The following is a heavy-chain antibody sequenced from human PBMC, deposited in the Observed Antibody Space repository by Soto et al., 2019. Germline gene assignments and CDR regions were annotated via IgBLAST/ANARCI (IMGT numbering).Heavy chain of an antibody. V-gene: IGHV3-7*01. D-gene: IGHD1-26*01. J-gene: IGHJ4*02. CDR1: GFTFSSYW. Sequence: EVQLVESGGGLVQPGGSLRLSCAASGFTFSSYWMSWVRQAPGRGLAWVANINEDGSVKGYVDSVKGRFTISRDNARNSLNLQMNSLRPEDTAVYYCARDIPQGACYLDYWGQGTLVTVSS. CDR3: ARDIPQGACYLDY. CDR2: INEDGSVK.